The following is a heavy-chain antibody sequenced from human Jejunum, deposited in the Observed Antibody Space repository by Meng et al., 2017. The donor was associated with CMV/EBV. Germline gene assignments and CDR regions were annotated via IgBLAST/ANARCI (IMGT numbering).Heavy chain of an antibody. Sequence: SGVGVGCIRQPPGKGLEWLALIYWEDDKRYNSYLRKRHTITKDNSKNLVVLTMTNVDPADTATYHCAHRRSGYSRAYNWNAGIFDYWGQGTLVTVSS. CDR2: IYWEDDK. CDR3: AHRRSGYSRAYNWNAGIFDY. J-gene: IGHJ4*02. D-gene: IGHD1-20*01. CDR1: SGVG. V-gene: IGHV2-5*02.